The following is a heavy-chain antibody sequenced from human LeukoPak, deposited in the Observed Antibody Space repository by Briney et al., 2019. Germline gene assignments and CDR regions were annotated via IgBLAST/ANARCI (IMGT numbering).Heavy chain of an antibody. D-gene: IGHD3-22*01. CDR2: ISYDGSNK. J-gene: IGHJ4*02. CDR3: ARGPYYYDSSGYYLSPRFDY. CDR1: GLTFSSYA. V-gene: IGHV3-30-3*01. Sequence: PGGSLRLSCAASGLTFSSYAMHWVRQAPGKGLEWVAVISYDGSNKYYADSVKGRFTISRDNSKNTLYLQMNSLRAEDTAVYYCARGPYYYDSSGYYLSPRFDYWGQGTLVTVSS.